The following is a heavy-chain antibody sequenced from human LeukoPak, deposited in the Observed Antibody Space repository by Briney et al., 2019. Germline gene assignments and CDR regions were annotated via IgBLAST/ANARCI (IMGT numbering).Heavy chain of an antibody. Sequence: GGSLRLSCAASGFTFSSYAMSWVRQAPGKGLEWVSAISGSGGSTYYADSVKGRFTISRGNSKNTLYLQMNSLRAEDTAVYYCAKDQYIGSYYYFDYWGQGTLVTVSS. CDR2: ISGSGGST. J-gene: IGHJ4*02. CDR3: AKDQYIGSYYYFDY. V-gene: IGHV3-23*01. CDR1: GFTFSSYA. D-gene: IGHD1-26*01.